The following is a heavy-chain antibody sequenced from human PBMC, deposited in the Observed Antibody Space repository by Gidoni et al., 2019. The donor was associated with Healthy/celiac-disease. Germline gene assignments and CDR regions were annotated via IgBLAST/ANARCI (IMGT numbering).Heavy chain of an antibody. CDR2: ISSSSSYI. CDR3: ARELLGYCSGGSCPWLGY. D-gene: IGHD2-15*01. V-gene: IGHV3-21*01. CDR1: GFTFSSYS. J-gene: IGHJ4*02. Sequence: EVQLVESGGGLVKPGGSLRLSCTASGFTFSSYSLNWVRQAPGKGLEGVSSISSSSSYIYYADSVKGRFTISRDNAKNSLYLQMNSLRAEDTAVYYCARELLGYCSGGSCPWLGYWGQGTLVTVSS.